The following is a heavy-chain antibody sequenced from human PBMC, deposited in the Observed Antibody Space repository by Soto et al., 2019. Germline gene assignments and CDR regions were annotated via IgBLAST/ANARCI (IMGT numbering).Heavy chain of an antibody. CDR3: AKGRGQNWNFDY. V-gene: IGHV3-23*01. J-gene: IGHJ4*02. Sequence: EVQLLESGGGSVQPGGSLRLSCAASGFTFSSYAMHWVRRPPAKGLEWVSSISGSGGTAYYVDSVKGRFSISRDSLVNTLYLQMNSLRAEDTAVYYCAKGRGQNWNFDYWGQGTLVTVSP. CDR2: ISGSGGTA. D-gene: IGHD1-1*01. CDR1: GFTFSSYA.